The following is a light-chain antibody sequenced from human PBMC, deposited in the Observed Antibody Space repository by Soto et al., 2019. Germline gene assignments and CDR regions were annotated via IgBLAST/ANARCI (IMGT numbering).Light chain of an antibody. J-gene: IGKJ4*01. CDR3: QQYNSWPLT. CDR1: QTVKSN. V-gene: IGKV3-15*01. Sequence: EVVMTQSPATLSVSPGERATLSCRASQTVKSNLAWYQQKPGQAPRLLIYDVSTRATGIPATFSGSGSGTEFTLTINGLLSEDFAVYYCQQYNSWPLTFGGGTKVEIK. CDR2: DVS.